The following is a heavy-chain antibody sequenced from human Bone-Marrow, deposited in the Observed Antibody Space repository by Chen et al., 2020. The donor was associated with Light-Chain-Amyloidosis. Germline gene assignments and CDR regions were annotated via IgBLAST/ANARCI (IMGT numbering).Heavy chain of an antibody. CDR2: IYYSGST. CDR1: GGSISSSSYY. CDR3: ARARLNMVRGVAPYYFDY. V-gene: IGHV4-39*07. D-gene: IGHD3-10*01. J-gene: IGHJ4*02. Sequence: QLQLQESGPGLVKPSETLSLTCTVSGGSISSSSYYWGWIRQPPGKGLEWIGSIYYSGSTYYNPSRKSRVTISVDTSKNHFSLKLSSVTAADTAVYYCARARLNMVRGVAPYYFDYWGQGTLVTVSS.